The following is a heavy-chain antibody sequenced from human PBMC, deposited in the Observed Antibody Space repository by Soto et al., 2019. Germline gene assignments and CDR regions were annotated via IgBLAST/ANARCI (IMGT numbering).Heavy chain of an antibody. Sequence: PSETLSLTCTVSGGSISNYFCNWIRQPAGKGLEWIGRIDNSGSTNYNPSLKSRITMSADTSRNQFSLKLNSVTAADTAGYYCARGGQDFWSGPFDYWGQGALVTVSS. CDR1: GGSISNYF. V-gene: IGHV4-4*07. CDR2: IDNSGST. D-gene: IGHD3-3*01. CDR3: ARGGQDFWSGPFDY. J-gene: IGHJ4*02.